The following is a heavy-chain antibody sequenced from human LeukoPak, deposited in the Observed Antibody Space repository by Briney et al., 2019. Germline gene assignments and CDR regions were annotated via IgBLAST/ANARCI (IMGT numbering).Heavy chain of an antibody. CDR1: GGPISSSNYY. D-gene: IGHD6-19*01. Sequence: PSETLSLTCTVSGGPISSSNYYWGWIRQPPGKGLEWIGNIYYSGSTYYKPSLKTRVTISVDTSKNQFSLKLTSVTAADTAAYYCARHASVDGNWPRPLDYWGQGSLVTVSS. J-gene: IGHJ4*02. CDR3: ARHASVDGNWPRPLDY. V-gene: IGHV4-39*01. CDR2: IYYSGST.